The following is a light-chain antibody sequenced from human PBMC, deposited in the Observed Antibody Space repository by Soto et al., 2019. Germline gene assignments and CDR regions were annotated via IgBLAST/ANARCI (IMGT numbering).Light chain of an antibody. CDR1: QSVSTY. J-gene: IGKJ2*01. CDR2: DAS. V-gene: IGKV3-11*01. CDR3: QQRMTWPYS. Sequence: EIVLTQSPATLSLSPGERATLPCRASQSVSTYLAWYQQKPGQAPRLLIYDASNRATGIPARFSGSGSGTDFTLTITSLEPEDFAHYYCQQRMTWPYSFGQGTKLEIK.